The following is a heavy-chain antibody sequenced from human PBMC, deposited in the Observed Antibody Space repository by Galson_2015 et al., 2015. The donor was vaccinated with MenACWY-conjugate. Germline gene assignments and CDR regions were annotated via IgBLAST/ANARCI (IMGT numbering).Heavy chain of an antibody. Sequence: SLRLSCAASGFTFSNYAMTWVRQAPGKGLEWVSTISASGGITNYADSVKGRFTISRGNYDKTLYLQMNNLRAEDTAVYYCAKDLWARESSYGPFEYWGQGTLVIVSS. CDR2: ISASGGIT. V-gene: IGHV3-23*01. D-gene: IGHD5-18*01. J-gene: IGHJ4*02. CDR1: GFTFSNYA. CDR3: AKDLWARESSYGPFEY.